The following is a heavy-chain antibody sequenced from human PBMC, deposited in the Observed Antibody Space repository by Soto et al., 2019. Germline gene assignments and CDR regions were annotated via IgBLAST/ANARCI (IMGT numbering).Heavy chain of an antibody. Sequence: ASVKVSCKASGYTFTSYDITWVRQAPGQGLEWMVCMNHNKGDTASAQKFQGRVTVSSNTSISTAYLELTGLTSEDTAVYYCARDALGASSVADIMNPAKQYYTMDVWG. CDR1: GYTFTSYD. J-gene: IGHJ6*02. CDR3: ARDALGASSVADIMNPAKQYYTMDV. V-gene: IGHV1-8*01. D-gene: IGHD1-26*01. CDR2: MNHNKGDT.